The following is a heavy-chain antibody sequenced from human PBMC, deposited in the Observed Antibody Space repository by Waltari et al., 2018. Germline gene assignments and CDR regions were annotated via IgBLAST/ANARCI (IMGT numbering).Heavy chain of an antibody. Sequence: HVQLQESGPGLVKPSETLSLTCTVSGDFPSDDHWTWIRQAPGKGLEWIAYLRNTGGRQARGKGLVWIAYLRNTGGTKCTPSLASRVTVSAVTSKKQFSLWLTSVPAADTAVYYCARVPTRYYDSLGWGFFDQWGQGILVTVSS. D-gene: IGHD3-22*01. V-gene: IGHV4-4*08. CDR3: ARVPTRYYDSLGWGFFDQ. J-gene: IGHJ4*02. CDR1: GDFPSDDH. CDR2: LRNTGGRQARGKGLVWIAYLRNTGGT.